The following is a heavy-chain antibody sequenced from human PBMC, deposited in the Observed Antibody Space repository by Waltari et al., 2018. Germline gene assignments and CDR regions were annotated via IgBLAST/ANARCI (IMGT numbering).Heavy chain of an antibody. J-gene: IGHJ6*03. CDR2: IIPILGTA. CDR3: AREVDIVATSLGDYYYMDV. CDR1: GGTFSSYA. Sequence: QVQLVQSGAEVKKPGSSVKVSCKASGGTFSSYAISWVRQAPGQGLEWMGGIIPILGTANNAQKVKGRVTITADKSTSTAYRELSSLRSEDTAVYYCAREVDIVATSLGDYYYMDVWGKGTTVTVSS. V-gene: IGHV1-69*14. D-gene: IGHD5-12*01.